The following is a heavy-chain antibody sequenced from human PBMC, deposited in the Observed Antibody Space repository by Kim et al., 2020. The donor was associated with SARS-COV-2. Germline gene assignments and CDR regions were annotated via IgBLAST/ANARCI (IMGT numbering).Heavy chain of an antibody. CDR1: GGSISSYY. J-gene: IGHJ4*02. D-gene: IGHD3-16*02. CDR2: IYYSGST. Sequence: SETLSLTCTVSGGSISSYYWSWIRQPPGKGLEWIGYIYYSGSTNYNPSLKSRVTISVDTSKNQFSLKLSSVTAADTAVYYCARDIGESLFDYWGQGTLVTVSS. V-gene: IGHV4-59*01. CDR3: ARDIGESLFDY.